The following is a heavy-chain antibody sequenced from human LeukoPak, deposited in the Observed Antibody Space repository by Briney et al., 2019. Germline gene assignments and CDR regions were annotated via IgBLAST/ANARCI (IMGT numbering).Heavy chain of an antibody. CDR1: GYTFTGYY. J-gene: IGHJ4*02. CDR3: ARDTSRDGYNVDY. CDR2: INPNSAGT. V-gene: IGHV1-2*02. D-gene: IGHD5-24*01. Sequence: ASVKVSCKASGYTFTGYYMHWGRQAPGQGLEWMGWINPNSAGTNYAQKFQGRVTMTRDTSISTAYMELSRLRSDDTAVYYCARDTSRDGYNVDYWGQGTLVTVSS.